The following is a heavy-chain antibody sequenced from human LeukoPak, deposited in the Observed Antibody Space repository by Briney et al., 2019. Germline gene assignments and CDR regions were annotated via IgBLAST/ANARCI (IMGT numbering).Heavy chain of an antibody. D-gene: IGHD2-2*01. CDR3: ARDVAFMPGY. V-gene: IGHV3-7*01. Sequence: DSVKGRFTISRDNAQNSLYLQMNSLRAEDTAVYYCARDVAFMPGYWGLGTLVTVSS. J-gene: IGHJ4*02.